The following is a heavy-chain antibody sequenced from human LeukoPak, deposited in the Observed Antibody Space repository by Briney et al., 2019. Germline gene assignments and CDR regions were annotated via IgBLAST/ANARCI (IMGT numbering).Heavy chain of an antibody. J-gene: IGHJ4*02. D-gene: IGHD6-13*01. V-gene: IGHV1-2*02. Sequence: GASVTVSCKASGYTFTGYYMHWVRQAPGQGLEWMGWINPNSGGTHYAQKFQGRVTMTRDTSISTAYMELSRLRSDDTAVYYCARDLIAAAGDDYWGQGTLVTVSS. CDR1: GYTFTGYY. CDR2: INPNSGGT. CDR3: ARDLIAAAGDDY.